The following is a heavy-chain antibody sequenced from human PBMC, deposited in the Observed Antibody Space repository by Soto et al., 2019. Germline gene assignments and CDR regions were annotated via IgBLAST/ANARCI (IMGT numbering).Heavy chain of an antibody. CDR1: GCSISSDGYF. V-gene: IGHV4-31*03. J-gene: IGHJ4*02. CDR3: ARDASQTGVPLDY. CDR2: IHYSGST. Sequence: QVQLQESGPGLVKPSQTLSLTCTVSGCSISSDGYFCSWIRQHPRKGLEWIGYIHYSGSTFYNPSIKSRITISVDTSKSQFSLNLTSVTAADTAVYYCARDASQTGVPLDYWGQGTLVTVSS. D-gene: IGHD7-27*01.